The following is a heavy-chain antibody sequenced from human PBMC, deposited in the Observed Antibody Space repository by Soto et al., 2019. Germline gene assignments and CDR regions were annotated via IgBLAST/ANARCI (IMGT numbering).Heavy chain of an antibody. CDR3: ARDRSRMTTVRAFGAFDI. V-gene: IGHV4-59*01. CDR1: GGSISSYY. D-gene: IGHD4-17*01. J-gene: IGHJ3*02. CDR2: IYYSGST. Sequence: SETLSLTCTVSGGSISSYYWSWIRQPPGKGLEWIGYIYYSGSTNYNPSLKSRVTISVDTSKNQFSQKLSSVTAADTAVYYCARDRSRMTTVRAFGAFDIWGQGTMVTVSS.